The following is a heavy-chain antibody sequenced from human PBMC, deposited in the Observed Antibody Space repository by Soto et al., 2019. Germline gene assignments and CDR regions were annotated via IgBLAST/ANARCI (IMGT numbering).Heavy chain of an antibody. J-gene: IGHJ4*02. V-gene: IGHV4-30-2*01. D-gene: IGHD1-1*01. Sequence: PSETLSLTCAVSGGSISSGGYSWSWIRQPPGKGLEWIGYIYHSGSTYYNPSLKSRVTISVDRSKNQFSLKLSSVTAADTAVYYFARHLSTTIAPLPFDYWGQGTLVTVSS. CDR1: GGSISSGGYS. CDR2: IYHSGST. CDR3: ARHLSTTIAPLPFDY.